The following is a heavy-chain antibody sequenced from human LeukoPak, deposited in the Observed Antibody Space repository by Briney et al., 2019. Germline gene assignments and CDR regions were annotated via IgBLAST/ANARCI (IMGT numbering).Heavy chain of an antibody. CDR3: ARDDTDSPLHY. J-gene: IGHJ4*02. Sequence: ASVKVSCKASGYTFTSYYMHWVRQAPGQGLEWMGWINPNSGGTNYAQMFQGRVTMTRDTSISTGYMELSRLTSDDTAVYYCARDDTDSPLHYWGQGSLVTVSS. CDR1: GYTFTSYY. D-gene: IGHD2-2*02. V-gene: IGHV1-2*02. CDR2: INPNSGGT.